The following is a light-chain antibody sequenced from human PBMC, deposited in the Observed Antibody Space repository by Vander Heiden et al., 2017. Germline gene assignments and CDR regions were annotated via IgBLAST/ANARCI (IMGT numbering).Light chain of an antibody. CDR3: QQDDSYPHT. V-gene: IGKV1-8*01. J-gene: IGKJ4*01. CDR2: AAS. CDR1: QGISSY. Sequence: AIRMTQSPSSFSASTGDRVTITCRASQGISSYLAWYQQKPGKAPKLLIYAASTLQSGVPSRFSGSGSGTDFTLTISCLQSEDFATYYCQQDDSYPHTFGGGTKVEMK.